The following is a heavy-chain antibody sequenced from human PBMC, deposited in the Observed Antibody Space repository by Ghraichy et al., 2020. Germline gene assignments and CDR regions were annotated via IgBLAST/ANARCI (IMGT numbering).Heavy chain of an antibody. J-gene: IGHJ4*02. CDR1: GFTFSSYA. D-gene: IGHD3-10*01. Sequence: GESLNISCAASGFTFSSYAMSWVRQAPGKGLEWVSAISGSGGSTYYADSVKGRFTISRDNSKNTLYLQMNSLRAEDTAVYYCAKSAGLWFGTQPFDYWGQGTLVTVSS. CDR2: ISGSGGST. CDR3: AKSAGLWFGTQPFDY. V-gene: IGHV3-23*01.